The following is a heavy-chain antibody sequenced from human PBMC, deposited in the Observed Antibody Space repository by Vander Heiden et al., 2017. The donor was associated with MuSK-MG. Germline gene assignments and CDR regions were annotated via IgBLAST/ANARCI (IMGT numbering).Heavy chain of an antibody. Sequence: EVQLVESGGGLVKPGGSLRLSCAASGFTFSSYSMYWVRQAPGKGLEWVSSISSSSSYMYDADSVKGRFTISRDNVKHSLYLQINRMRSGDTGVDCCSSYLDPAMDDYRGQGTLGTV. V-gene: IGHV3-21*01. CDR1: GFTFSSYS. CDR2: ISSSSSYM. D-gene: IGHD5-18*01. J-gene: IGHJ4*02. CDR3: SSYLDPAMDDY.